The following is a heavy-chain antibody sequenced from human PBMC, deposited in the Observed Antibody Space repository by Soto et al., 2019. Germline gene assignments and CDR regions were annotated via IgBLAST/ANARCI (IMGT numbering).Heavy chain of an antibody. CDR2: IYYSGST. Sequence: QVQLQESGPGLVKPSETLSLTCPVSGGSISSYYWSWIRQPPGKGLEWIGYIYYSGSTNYNPSLKSRVTISVDTSKNQFSLKLSSVTAADTAVYYCARGSGGYALPHDYWGQGTLVTVSS. CDR3: ARGSGGYALPHDY. D-gene: IGHD5-12*01. J-gene: IGHJ4*02. CDR1: GGSISSYY. V-gene: IGHV4-59*01.